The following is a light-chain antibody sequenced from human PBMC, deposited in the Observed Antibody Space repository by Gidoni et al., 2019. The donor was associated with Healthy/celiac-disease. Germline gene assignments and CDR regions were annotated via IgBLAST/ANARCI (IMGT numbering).Light chain of an antibody. J-gene: IGKJ1*01. V-gene: IGKV4-1*01. CDR2: WAS. CDR3: QQYYSTPQT. Sequence: DIVMTQSPDSLAVSLGERATINCKSSQSVLYSSNNKNYLAWYQQKPGQPPKLLIYWASTRESGVPDRFSGSGSGKDFTLTISSLQAEDVAVYYCQQYYSTPQTFGQXTKVEIK. CDR1: QSVLYSSNNKNY.